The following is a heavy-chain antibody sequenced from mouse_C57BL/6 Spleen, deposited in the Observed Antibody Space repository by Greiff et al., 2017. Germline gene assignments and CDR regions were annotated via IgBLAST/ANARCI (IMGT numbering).Heavy chain of an antibody. D-gene: IGHD4-1*01. CDR1: GYTFTDYY. J-gene: IGHJ4*01. CDR2: INPNNGGT. Sequence: VQLQQSGPELVKPGASVKISCKASGYTFTDYYMNWVKQSHGKSLEWIGDINPNNGGTSYNQKFKGKATLTVDKSSSTAYMELRSLTSEDSAVYYCAGTGTLYAMDYWGQGTSVTVSS. CDR3: AGTGTLYAMDY. V-gene: IGHV1-26*01.